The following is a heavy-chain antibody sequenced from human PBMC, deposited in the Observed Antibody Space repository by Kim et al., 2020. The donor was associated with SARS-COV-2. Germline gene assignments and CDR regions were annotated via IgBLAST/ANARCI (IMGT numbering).Heavy chain of an antibody. J-gene: IGHJ4*02. V-gene: IGHV1-69*13. CDR2: IIPIFGTA. CDR1: GGTFSSYA. D-gene: IGHD3-16*02. CDR3: ARARKYDYVWGSYRYRDPFDY. Sequence: SVKVSCKASGGTFSSYAISWVRQAPGQGLEWMGGIIPIFGTANYAQKSQGRVTITADESTSTAYMELSSLRSEDTAVYYCARARKYDYVWGSYRYRDPFDYWGQGTLVTVSS.